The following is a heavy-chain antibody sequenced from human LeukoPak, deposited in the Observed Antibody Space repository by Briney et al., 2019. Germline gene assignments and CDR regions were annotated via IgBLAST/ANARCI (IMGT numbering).Heavy chain of an antibody. CDR2: ISGSGGST. CDR1: GFTFSNYA. Sequence: GGSLRLSCAASGFTFSNYAMSWVRQAPGKGLEWVSGISGSGGSTYDTDSVKGRFTISRDNSKNTLYLHMNSLRAEDTAVYYCAKDLLVWGSYRYTVPDAFDIWGQGTMVTVSS. V-gene: IGHV3-23*01. J-gene: IGHJ3*02. D-gene: IGHD3-16*02. CDR3: AKDLLVWGSYRYTVPDAFDI.